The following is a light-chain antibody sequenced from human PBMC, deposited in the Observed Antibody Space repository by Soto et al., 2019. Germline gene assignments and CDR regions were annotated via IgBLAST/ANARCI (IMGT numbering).Light chain of an antibody. CDR3: SSYAGSNNYV. V-gene: IGLV2-8*01. Sequence: QSVLTQPPSASGSPGQSVTISCTGTSSDVGGYNYVSWYQQHPGKAPKLMIYEVSKRPSGVPDRFSGSKSGNTASLTVSGPQAEDEADYCCSSYAGSNNYVFGTGTKVTVL. J-gene: IGLJ1*01. CDR1: SSDVGGYNY. CDR2: EVS.